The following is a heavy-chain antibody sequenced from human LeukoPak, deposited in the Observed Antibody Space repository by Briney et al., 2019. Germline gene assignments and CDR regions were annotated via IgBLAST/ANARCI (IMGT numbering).Heavy chain of an antibody. Sequence: GGSLRLSCAASGFTFSSYAMSWVRQAPGKGLEWVSAISGSGGSTSYAQKFQGRVTMTRDTSTSTVYMELSSLRSEDTAVYYCARSKEMATTRDAFDIWGQGTMVTVSS. CDR2: ISGSGGST. V-gene: IGHV3-23*01. D-gene: IGHD5-24*01. CDR1: GFTFSSYA. CDR3: ARSKEMATTRDAFDI. J-gene: IGHJ3*02.